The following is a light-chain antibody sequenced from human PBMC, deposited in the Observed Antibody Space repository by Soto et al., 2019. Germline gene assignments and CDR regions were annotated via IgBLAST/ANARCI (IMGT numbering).Light chain of an antibody. Sequence: EVVLTQSPGTLPLSPGEIASLSCRASQSVSNNYLAWSQQKAVQSPTLLIFGSTDRATGILDRFSGSGSGTDFTRTISRLEPEDFAVYYCQQYGSSPPYTLGQGTKLEIK. J-gene: IGKJ2*01. CDR1: QSVSNNY. V-gene: IGKV3-20*01. CDR2: GST. CDR3: QQYGSSPPYT.